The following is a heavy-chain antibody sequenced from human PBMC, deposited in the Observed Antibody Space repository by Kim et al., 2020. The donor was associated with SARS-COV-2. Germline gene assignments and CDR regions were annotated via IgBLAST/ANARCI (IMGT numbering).Heavy chain of an antibody. CDR2: INWNGNKI. J-gene: IGHJ3*01. D-gene: IGHD3-16*01. CDR1: GFTYNDYA. V-gene: IGHV3-9*01. CDR3: AQDYGDGHTWGGFDL. Sequence: GGSLRLSCAASGFTYNDYAMHWVRQGPGKGLEWVAGINWNGNKIDYADSVKGRFTIFRDNADNSLYLQMNSLRVEDSALYYCAQDYGDGHTWGGFDLWG.